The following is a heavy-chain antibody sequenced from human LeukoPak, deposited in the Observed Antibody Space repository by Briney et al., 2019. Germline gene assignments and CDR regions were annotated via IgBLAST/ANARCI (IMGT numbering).Heavy chain of an antibody. J-gene: IGHJ1*01. CDR3: VRDLMGSGSTTAYLHH. Sequence: NPGGSLRLSCAAPGFTFSDYSMNWVRQAPGKGLEWVSSISRSSRHVYYAGSVKGRFTISRDNAKNSLYLQMNSLRAEDMAVYFCVRDLMGSGSTTAYLHHWGQGTLVTVSS. V-gene: IGHV3-21*01. D-gene: IGHD1-1*01. CDR2: ISRSSRHV. CDR1: GFTFSDYS.